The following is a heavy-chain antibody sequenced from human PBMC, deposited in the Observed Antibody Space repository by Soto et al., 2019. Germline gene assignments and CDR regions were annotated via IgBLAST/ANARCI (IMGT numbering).Heavy chain of an antibody. CDR1: GFTFRSYA. Sequence: LRLSCAASGFTFRSYAMSWVRQAPGKGLEWVSTISGSGDSTYHADSVKGRFTISRDNSKNTLYLQMNSLRAEDTAVYYCANGIVTFDYWGQGTLVTVSS. J-gene: IGHJ4*02. CDR2: ISGSGDST. V-gene: IGHV3-23*01. D-gene: IGHD1-1*01. CDR3: ANGIVTFDY.